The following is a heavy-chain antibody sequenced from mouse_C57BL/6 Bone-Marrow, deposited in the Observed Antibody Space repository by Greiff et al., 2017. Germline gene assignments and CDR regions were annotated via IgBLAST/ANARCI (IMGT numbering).Heavy chain of an antibody. CDR1: GFSLTSYG. J-gene: IGHJ4*01. Sequence: VQRVESGPGLVQPSQSLSITCTVSGFSLTSYGVHWVRQSPGKGLEWLGVIWSGGSTDYNAAFISRLSISKDNSKSQVFFKMNSLQADDTAIYXCARKGPLYYDYDGSYAMDYWGQGTSVTVSS. CDR3: ARKGPLYYDYDGSYAMDY. CDR2: IWSGGST. D-gene: IGHD2-4*01. V-gene: IGHV2-2*01.